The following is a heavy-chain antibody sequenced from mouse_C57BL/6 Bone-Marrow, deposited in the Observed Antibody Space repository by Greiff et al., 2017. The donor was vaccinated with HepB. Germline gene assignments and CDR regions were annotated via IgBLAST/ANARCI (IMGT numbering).Heavy chain of an antibody. CDR1: GYTFTSYW. CDR2: IHPNSGST. D-gene: IGHD2-13*01. V-gene: IGHV1-64*01. CDR3: ARSVDGDYTG. J-gene: IGHJ3*01. Sequence: QVQLQQPGAELVKPGASVKLSCKASGYTFTSYWMHWVKQRPGQGLEWIGMIHPNSGSTNYNEKFKSKGTLTVDKSSSTAYMQLSSLTSADSAVYYCARSVDGDYTGWGQGTLVTVSA.